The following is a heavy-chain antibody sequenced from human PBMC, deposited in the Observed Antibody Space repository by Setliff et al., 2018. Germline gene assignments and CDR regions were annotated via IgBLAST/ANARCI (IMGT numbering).Heavy chain of an antibody. CDR2: INQDGGDR. V-gene: IGHV3-7*01. D-gene: IGHD7-27*01. Sequence: LRLSCIASGFIFSDYWMDWVRQAPGKGLEWVANINQDGGDRYYVDSVKGRFTISRDNAKNSLYLQINSLRVEDTAVYFCAVIDWGENFYNMDVWGKGTTVTVSS. CDR3: AVIDWGENFYNMDV. CDR1: GFIFSDYW. J-gene: IGHJ6*03.